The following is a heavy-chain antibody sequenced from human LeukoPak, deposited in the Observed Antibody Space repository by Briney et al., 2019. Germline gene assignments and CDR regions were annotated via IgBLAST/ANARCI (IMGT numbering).Heavy chain of an antibody. Sequence: GGSLRLSCAASGVTFSSYWMHWVRQAPGKGLVWVSRINSDGNSTSHADSVKGRFTISRDNAKNTLYLQMNSLRAEDTAVYYCARGPRGTMVRGLYYFDYWGQGTLVTVSS. CDR2: INSDGNST. CDR3: ARGPRGTMVRGLYYFDY. J-gene: IGHJ4*02. D-gene: IGHD3-10*01. CDR1: GVTFSSYW. V-gene: IGHV3-74*01.